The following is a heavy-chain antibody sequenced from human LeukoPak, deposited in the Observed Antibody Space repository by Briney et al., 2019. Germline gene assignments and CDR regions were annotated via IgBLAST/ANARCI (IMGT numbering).Heavy chain of an antibody. CDR1: GGSISSGGYY. V-gene: IGHV4-31*03. J-gene: IGHJ4*02. D-gene: IGHD4-17*01. Sequence: SETLSLTCTVSGGSISSGGYYWSWIRQHPGKGLEWIGYIYYSGSTYYNPSLKSRVTISVDTSKNQFSLKLSSVTAADTAVYYCARRGYGDYRGYFDYWGQGTLVTVSS. CDR2: IYYSGST. CDR3: ARRGYGDYRGYFDY.